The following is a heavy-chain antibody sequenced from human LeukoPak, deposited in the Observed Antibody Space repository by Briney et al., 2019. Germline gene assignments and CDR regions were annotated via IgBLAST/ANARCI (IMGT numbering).Heavy chain of an antibody. CDR3: ARNNYGDYVDAFDI. CDR1: GGSFSGYY. Sequence: PSETLSLTCAVYGGSFSGYYWSWIRQPPGKGLEWIGEINHSGSTNYNPSLKSRDTLSVATSKNQFSLKMSSVTAEDTAVYYCARNNYGDYVDAFDIWGQGTMVTVSS. CDR2: INHSGST. V-gene: IGHV4-34*01. J-gene: IGHJ3*02. D-gene: IGHD4-17*01.